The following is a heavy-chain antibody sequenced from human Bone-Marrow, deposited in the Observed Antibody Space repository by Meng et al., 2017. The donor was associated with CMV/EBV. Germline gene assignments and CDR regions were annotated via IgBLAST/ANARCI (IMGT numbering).Heavy chain of an antibody. J-gene: IGHJ4*02. CDR3: ARGGIAVATTGFDY. D-gene: IGHD6-19*01. CDR1: GFTVSSNY. Sequence: GGSLRLSCAASGFTVSSNYMSWVRQAPGKGLEWVSVIYSGGSTYYADSVKGRFTISRDNSKNTLYLQMNSLRAEDTAVYYCARGGIAVATTGFDYWGQGTLVTVPS. V-gene: IGHV3-53*01. CDR2: IYSGGST.